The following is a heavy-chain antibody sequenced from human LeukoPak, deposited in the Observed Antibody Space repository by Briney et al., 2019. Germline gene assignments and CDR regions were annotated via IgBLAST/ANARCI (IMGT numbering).Heavy chain of an antibody. V-gene: IGHV3-11*01. J-gene: IGHJ4*02. D-gene: IGHD3-9*01. CDR2: ITSSGSTI. CDR3: AKDEGSAGFYLFSN. CDR1: GGSISSSSYY. Sequence: LSLTCTVSGGSISSSSYYWGWIRQPPGKGLEWVSYITSSGSTIYYVDSVKGRFTISRDNAKNALYLQMNSLSAEDTALYYCAKDEGSAGFYLFSNWGQGTQVTVSS.